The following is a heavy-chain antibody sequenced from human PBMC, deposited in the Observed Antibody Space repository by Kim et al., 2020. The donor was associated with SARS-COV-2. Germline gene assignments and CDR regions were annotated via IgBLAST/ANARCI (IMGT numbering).Heavy chain of an antibody. CDR2: IYWNNDQ. D-gene: IGHD3-3*02. J-gene: IGHJ4*02. CDR1: GFSLSSSEVG. Sequence: SGPTLVKPTQTLTLTCTLSGFSLSSSEVGVGWIRQPPGKALEWLALIYWNNDQLYSPSLKNRLTITKASSGNQVVLTMTNMDPVDTATYYCVYSVPIIIFGVIRTWGQGTLVTVSS. V-gene: IGHV2-5*01. CDR3: VYSVPIIIFGVIRT.